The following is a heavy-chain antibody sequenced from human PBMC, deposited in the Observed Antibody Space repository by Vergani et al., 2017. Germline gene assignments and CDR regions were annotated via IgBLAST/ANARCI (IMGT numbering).Heavy chain of an antibody. D-gene: IGHD3-10*01. CDR1: GGTFSSYA. CDR2: FIPIFGTA. J-gene: IGHJ4*02. CDR3: AGMEFLWFGELLSFDY. Sequence: QVQLVQSGAEVKKPGSSVKVSCKASGGTFSSYAISWVRQAPGQGLEWMGRFIPIFGTANYAQKFQGRVTITADEPTSTAYMELSSLRCEVTAVYYCAGMEFLWFGELLSFDYWGQGILVGVSS. V-gene: IGHV1-69*13.